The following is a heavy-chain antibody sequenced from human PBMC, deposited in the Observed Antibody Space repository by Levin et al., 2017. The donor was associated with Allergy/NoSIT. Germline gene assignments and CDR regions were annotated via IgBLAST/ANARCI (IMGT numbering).Heavy chain of an antibody. CDR3: AKTPNIVIVPAAIVGGHFDC. CDR1: GFTFSSYG. Sequence: GGSLRLSCVASGFTFSSYGMHWVRQAPGKGLEWVAVISYDGDNKYYADSVRGRFTISRDNSKNTLYLQMNSLRDEDTAVYYCAKTPNIVIVPAAIVGGHFDCWGQGTLVTVSS. V-gene: IGHV3-30*18. J-gene: IGHJ4*02. CDR2: ISYDGDNK. D-gene: IGHD2-2*01.